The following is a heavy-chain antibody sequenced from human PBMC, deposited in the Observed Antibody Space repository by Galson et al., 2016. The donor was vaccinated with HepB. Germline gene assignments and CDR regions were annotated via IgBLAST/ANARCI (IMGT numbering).Heavy chain of an antibody. V-gene: IGHV1-3*01. Sequence: SVKVSCKASGYTFTSYAMHWVRQAPGQRLEWMGWINAGNGNTKNSQKFQGRVMITADESTSTAYMELSSLRSEDTAVYYCARGTMVRGAKMDYWGQGTLVTVSS. D-gene: IGHD3-10*01. J-gene: IGHJ4*02. CDR2: INAGNGNT. CDR3: ARGTMVRGAKMDY. CDR1: GYTFTSYA.